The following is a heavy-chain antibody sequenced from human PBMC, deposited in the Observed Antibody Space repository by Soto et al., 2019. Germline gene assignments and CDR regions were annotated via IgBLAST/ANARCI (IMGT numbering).Heavy chain of an antibody. CDR2: INPSGGST. D-gene: IGHD3-3*01. J-gene: IGHJ6*02. CDR3: ARRGWSGLRRYGMDV. V-gene: IGHV1-46*01. Sequence: GASVKVSCKASGYTFTSYYMHWVRQAPGQGLEWMGIINPSGGSTSYAQKFQGRVTMTRDTSTSTVYMELSSLRSEDTAVYYCARRGWSGLRRYGMDVWGQGTTVTVSS. CDR1: GYTFTSYY.